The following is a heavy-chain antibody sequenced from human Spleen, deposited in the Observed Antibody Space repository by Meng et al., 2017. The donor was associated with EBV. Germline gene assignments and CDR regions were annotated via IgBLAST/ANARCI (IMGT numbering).Heavy chain of an antibody. CDR1: GDSIKFGGYY. CDR2: IYYTGST. J-gene: IGHJ5*02. CDR3: ARVRWFGDFSLSWFDP. D-gene: IGHD3-10*01. Sequence: VPLQESGPALVRPSQTLSLTCGVSGDSIKFGGYYWSWIRQPPGKGLEWLGYIYYTGSTYYNPSLKSRLTVSVDTSKNQFSLNLTSVTAADTAVYYCARVRWFGDFSLSWFDPWGQGTLVTVSS. V-gene: IGHV4-30-4*01.